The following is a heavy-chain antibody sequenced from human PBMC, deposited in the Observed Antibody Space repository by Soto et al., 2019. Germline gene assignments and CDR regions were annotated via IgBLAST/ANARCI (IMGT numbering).Heavy chain of an antibody. V-gene: IGHV3-23*01. J-gene: IGHJ6*02. CDR3: TKSRRGILMVYGFGGMDV. CDR1: GFTVNSHA. Sequence: PGRSLRLSCAASGFTVNSHAMSWVRQAPGKGLEWVASISGSGDGTYYGDSVKGRFTISRDSSSSTLYLQMNNLRGEDTAVYFCTKSRRGILMVYGFGGMDVWGQGTTVTGSS. D-gene: IGHD2-8*01. CDR2: ISGSGDGT.